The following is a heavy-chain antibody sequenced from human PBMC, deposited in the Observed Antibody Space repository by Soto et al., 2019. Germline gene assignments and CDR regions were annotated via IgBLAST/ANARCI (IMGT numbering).Heavy chain of an antibody. CDR1: GGSISSTPSY. V-gene: IGHV4-39*01. J-gene: IGHJ4*01. D-gene: IGHD5-18*01. Sequence: SETLSLTCTVSGGSISSTPSYWAWIRQPPGKGLEWVGSTYSGGSTYYNPSLKSRVSMSVDTSKNQISLKVSPATATDTAVYFCARPRHDTAMVFDYWGQGNLVNVSS. CDR3: ARPRHDTAMVFDY. CDR2: TYSGGST.